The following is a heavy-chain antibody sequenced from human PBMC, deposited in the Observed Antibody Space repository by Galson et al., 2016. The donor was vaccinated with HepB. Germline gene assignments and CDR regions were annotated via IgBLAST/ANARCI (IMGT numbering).Heavy chain of an antibody. CDR2: ISWNGGTI. CDR3: VKDLVRTVSGDFGLED. V-gene: IGHV3-9*01. CDR1: GFTFEDFA. Sequence: SLRLSCAVSGFTFEDFAMHWVRQAPGKGLEWVSVISWNGGTIGYADSVMGRFMISRDNAKNSLDLQMNSLRPEDTALYFCVKDLVRTVSGDFGLEDWGRGTLVTVSS. D-gene: IGHD3-16*01. J-gene: IGHJ4*02.